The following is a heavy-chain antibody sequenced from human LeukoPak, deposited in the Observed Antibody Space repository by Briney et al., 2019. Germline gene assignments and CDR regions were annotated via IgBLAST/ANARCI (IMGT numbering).Heavy chain of an antibody. CDR3: TRDITLTRGGRSDY. CDR1: GFTFSSYW. CDR2: INSDGKTT. V-gene: IGHV3-74*01. Sequence: GGSLRLSCAASGFTFSSYWMYWVRQAPGKVLVWVSRINSDGKTTNYADSVKGRFTISRDNAKNTLYLQMNSLRAEDTAVYYCTRDITLTRGGRSDYWGQGTLVTVSA. D-gene: IGHD3-10*01. J-gene: IGHJ4*02.